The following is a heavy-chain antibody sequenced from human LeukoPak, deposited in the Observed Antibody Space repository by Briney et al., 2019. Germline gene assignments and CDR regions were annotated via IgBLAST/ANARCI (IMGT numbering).Heavy chain of an antibody. CDR1: GGSISSGSYY. V-gene: IGHV4-61*02. CDR2: IYTSGST. CDR3: ARAEDIVVVPAAGDFQH. J-gene: IGHJ1*01. Sequence: PSETLSLTCTVSGGSISSGSYYWSWIRQPAGKGLEWIGRIYTSGSTNYNPSLKSRVTISVDTSKNQFSLKLSSVTAADTAVYYCARAEDIVVVPAAGDFQHWGQGTLVTVSS. D-gene: IGHD2-2*01.